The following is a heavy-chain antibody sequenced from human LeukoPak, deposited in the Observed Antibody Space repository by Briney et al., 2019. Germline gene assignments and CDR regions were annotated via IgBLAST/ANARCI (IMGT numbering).Heavy chain of an antibody. J-gene: IGHJ4*02. CDR3: AKDNMDCSGGSCYPIRGFD. D-gene: IGHD2-15*01. CDR2: ISYDGSNK. V-gene: IGHV3-30*18. CDR1: GFTFSSYG. Sequence: GGSLRLSCAASGFTFSSYGMHWVRQAPGKGLEWVAVISYDGSNKYYADSVKGRFTISRDNSKNTLYLQMNSLRAEDTAVYYCAKDNMDCSGGSCYPIRGFDRGQGTLVTVSS.